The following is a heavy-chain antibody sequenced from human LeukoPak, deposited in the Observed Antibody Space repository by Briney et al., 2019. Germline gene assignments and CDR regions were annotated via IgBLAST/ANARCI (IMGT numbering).Heavy chain of an antibody. Sequence: GGSLRLSCAASGFTFSSYAMSWVRQAPGKGLEWVSAISGSGGSTYYADSVKGRFTISRDNSKNTLYLQMNSLRAEDTAVYYCAKDLLGYYDSSGCSPFGYWGQGTLVTVSS. J-gene: IGHJ4*02. V-gene: IGHV3-23*01. CDR3: AKDLLGYYDSSGCSPFGY. CDR2: ISGSGGST. D-gene: IGHD3-22*01. CDR1: GFTFSSYA.